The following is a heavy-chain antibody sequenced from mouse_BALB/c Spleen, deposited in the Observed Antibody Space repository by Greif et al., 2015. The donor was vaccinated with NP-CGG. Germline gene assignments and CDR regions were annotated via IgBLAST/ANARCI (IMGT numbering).Heavy chain of an antibody. CDR2: IYPGDGDT. Sequence: VQGVESGAELARPWASVKLSCKASGYTFTSYWMQWVKQRPGQGLEWIGAIYPGDGDTRYTQKFKGKATLTADKSSNTAYMQLSSLASEDSAVYYCARGTYYFDYWGQGTTLTVSS. CDR3: ARGTYYFDY. J-gene: IGHJ2*01. V-gene: IGHV1-87*01. CDR1: GYTFTSYW.